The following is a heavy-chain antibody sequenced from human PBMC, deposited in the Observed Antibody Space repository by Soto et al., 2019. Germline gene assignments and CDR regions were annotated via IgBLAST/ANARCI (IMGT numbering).Heavy chain of an antibody. CDR1: GFSLSTSGVG. CDR2: IYWYDDK. J-gene: IGHJ6*03. D-gene: IGHD6-13*01. Sequence: QITLKESGPTLVKPTQPLTLTCTFSGFSLSTSGVGVGWIRQPPVKALGWLGLIYWYDDKRYSPSLNSRLTITKDTSKNQVVLTMTNMDPVDTATYYCATGSAAAGYYYYYMDVWGKGTTVTVSS. CDR3: ATGSAAAGYYYYYMDV. V-gene: IGHV2-5*01.